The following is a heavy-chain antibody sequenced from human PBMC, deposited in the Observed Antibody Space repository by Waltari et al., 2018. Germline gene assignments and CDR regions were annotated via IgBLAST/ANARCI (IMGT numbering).Heavy chain of an antibody. V-gene: IGHV1-8*01. CDR1: GYSFTSLN. J-gene: IGHJ3*01. Sequence: QVQLVQSGAEVNKPGASVKVSCKASGYSFTSLNINWFRQATGQGLEWMGGKNPKNGNTGSAQKFQGRVTLTRYISINTAYMELSSLSLEDTAVYYCVRGYSHDRDGAFDVWGQGTVVTVSS. CDR2: KNPKNGNT. CDR3: VRGYSHDRDGAFDV. D-gene: IGHD5-18*01.